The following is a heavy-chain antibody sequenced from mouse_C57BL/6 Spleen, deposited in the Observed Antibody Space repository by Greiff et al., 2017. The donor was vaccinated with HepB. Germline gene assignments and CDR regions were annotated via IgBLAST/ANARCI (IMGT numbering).Heavy chain of an antibody. J-gene: IGHJ2*01. CDR1: GYSITSGYY. Sequence: EVQLQESGPGLVKPSQSLSLTCSVTGYSITSGYYWNWIRQFPGNKLEWMGYISYDGSNNYNPSLKNRISITRDTSKNQFFLKLNSVTTEDTATYYCARRATVVATDYWGQGTTLTVSS. CDR2: ISYDGSN. CDR3: ARRATVVATDY. V-gene: IGHV3-6*01. D-gene: IGHD1-1*01.